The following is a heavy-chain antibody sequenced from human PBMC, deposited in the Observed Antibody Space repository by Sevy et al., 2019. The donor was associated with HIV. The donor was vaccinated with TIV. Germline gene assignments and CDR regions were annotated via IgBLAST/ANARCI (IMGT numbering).Heavy chain of an antibody. CDR1: GFTFSNAW. V-gene: IGHV3-15*01. Sequence: GGSLRLSCAASGFTFSNAWMSWVRQAPGKGLEWVGRIKSKTDGGTTDYAAPVKGRFTISRDDSKNTLYLQMNSLKTEDTAVYYCTTDITMIVVVITRFDYWGQGTLVTVSS. CDR2: IKSKTDGGTT. J-gene: IGHJ4*02. CDR3: TTDITMIVVVITRFDY. D-gene: IGHD3-22*01.